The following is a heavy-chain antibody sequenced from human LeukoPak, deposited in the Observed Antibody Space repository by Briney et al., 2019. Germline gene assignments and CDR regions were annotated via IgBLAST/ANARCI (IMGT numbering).Heavy chain of an antibody. J-gene: IGHJ4*02. V-gene: IGHV4-59*12. CDR3: ARASGYVVLPYYFDY. Sequence: SETLSLTCTVSGGSISSYYWSWIRQPPGKGLEWIGYIYYSGSTNYNPSLKSRVTISVDTSKNQFSLKLSSVTAADTAVYYCARASGYVVLPYYFDYWGQGTLVTVSS. CDR2: IYYSGST. D-gene: IGHD5-12*01. CDR1: GGSISSYY.